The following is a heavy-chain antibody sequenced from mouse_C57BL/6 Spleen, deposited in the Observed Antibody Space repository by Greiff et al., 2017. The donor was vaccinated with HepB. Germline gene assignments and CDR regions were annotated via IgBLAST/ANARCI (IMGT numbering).Heavy chain of an antibody. Sequence: EVQRVESGPGLAKPSQTLSLTCSVTGYSITSDYWNWIRKFPGNKLEYMGYISYSGSTYYNPSLKSRISITRDTSKNQYYLQLNSVTTEDTATYYCARGGYYYGSSYSYAMDYWGQGTSVTVSS. CDR1: GYSITSDY. CDR3: ARGGYYYGSSYSYAMDY. D-gene: IGHD1-1*01. J-gene: IGHJ4*01. CDR2: ISYSGST. V-gene: IGHV3-8*01.